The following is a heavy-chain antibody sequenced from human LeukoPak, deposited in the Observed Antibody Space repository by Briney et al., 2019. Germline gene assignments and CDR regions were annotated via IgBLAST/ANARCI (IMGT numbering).Heavy chain of an antibody. V-gene: IGHV3-33*01. CDR2: LWSDASNR. D-gene: IGHD7-27*01. CDR3: AREDWGSTGHSFGY. Sequence: GGSLRLSCVASGFSLSSNGMHWVRQAPGKGLEWVAVLWSDASNRYYADSVKGRFTISRDISKNTLCLQMTSLRVEDTAVYYCAREDWGSTGHSFGYWGQGTLVTVSS. J-gene: IGHJ4*02. CDR1: GFSLSSNG.